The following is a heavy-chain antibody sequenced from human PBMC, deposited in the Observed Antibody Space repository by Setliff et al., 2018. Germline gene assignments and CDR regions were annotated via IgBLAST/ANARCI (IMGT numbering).Heavy chain of an antibody. V-gene: IGHV1-69*05. CDR1: GGTCRSYA. CDR3: ARGRHPPWSGYPYYYMDV. Sequence: ASVKGSCKASGGTCRSYAISWVRQAPGQGLEWMGGIIPSFGTANYAQKFQGRVTMTRDTSTSTVYMELSSLRSEDTAVYYCARGRHPPWSGYPYYYMDVWGKGTTVTVSS. J-gene: IGHJ6*03. CDR2: IIPSFGTA. D-gene: IGHD3-3*01.